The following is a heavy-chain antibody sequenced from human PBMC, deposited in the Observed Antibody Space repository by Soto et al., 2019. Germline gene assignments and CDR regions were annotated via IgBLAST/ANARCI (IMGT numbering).Heavy chain of an antibody. V-gene: IGHV3-7*01. Sequence: PGGSLRLSCAVSGFTFSDYWMSWVRQAPGKGLEWVADINHDGSEKEYVDSLRGRVTISRDNAKNSLYLQMNSLRAEDTALYYCARARWELLNNALDIWGQGTMVTVSS. CDR1: GFTFSDYW. D-gene: IGHD1-26*01. CDR3: ARARWELLNNALDI. J-gene: IGHJ3*02. CDR2: INHDGSEK.